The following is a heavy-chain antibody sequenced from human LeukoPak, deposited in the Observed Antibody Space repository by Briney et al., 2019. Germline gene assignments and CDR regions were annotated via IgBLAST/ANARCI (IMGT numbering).Heavy chain of an antibody. CDR2: ISGSGGST. Sequence: GGSLRLSCAASGFTFSSYAMSWVRQAPGKGLEWVSGISGSGGSTYYADSVKGRFTISRDNSKNTLYLQMNSLRAEDTAVYYCAPIGDSSGFDYWGQGTLVTVSS. CDR3: APIGDSSGFDY. D-gene: IGHD3-22*01. CDR1: GFTFSSYA. V-gene: IGHV3-23*01. J-gene: IGHJ4*02.